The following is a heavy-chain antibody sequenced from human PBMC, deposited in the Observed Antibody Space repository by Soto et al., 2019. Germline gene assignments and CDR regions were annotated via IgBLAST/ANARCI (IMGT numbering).Heavy chain of an antibody. CDR2: INHSGST. Sequence: PSETLSLTCAVYGGSFSGYYWSWIRQPPGKGLEWIGEINHSGSTNYNPSLKSRVTISVDTSKNQFSLKLSSVTAADTAVYYCASIRGTDAFDIRGKGTMVTVSS. V-gene: IGHV4-34*01. D-gene: IGHD1-1*01. J-gene: IGHJ3*02. CDR3: ASIRGTDAFDI. CDR1: GGSFSGYY.